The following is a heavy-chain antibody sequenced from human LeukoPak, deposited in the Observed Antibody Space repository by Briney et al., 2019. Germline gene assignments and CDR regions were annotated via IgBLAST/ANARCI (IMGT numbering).Heavy chain of an antibody. Sequence: TGGSLRLSCAASGFTFSSYAMSWVRQAPGKGLEWVSAISGSGGSTYYADSVKGRFTISRDNSKNTLYLQMNSLRAEDTAVYYCANLESPRIALLGWGQGTLVTVSS. D-gene: IGHD6-13*01. CDR1: GFTFSSYA. J-gene: IGHJ4*02. V-gene: IGHV3-23*01. CDR2: ISGSGGST. CDR3: ANLESPRIALLG.